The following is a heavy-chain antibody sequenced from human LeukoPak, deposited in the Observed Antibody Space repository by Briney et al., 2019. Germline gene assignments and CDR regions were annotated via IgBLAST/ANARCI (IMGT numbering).Heavy chain of an antibody. Sequence: KPSETLSLTCTVSGGSISSFYWSWIRQPPGKGLEWIGYIYYSGSTNYNPSLKSRVTISVDKSKNQFSLKLSSVTAADAAVYYCARHFYYDTSGSGFDYWGQGTLVTVSS. J-gene: IGHJ4*02. CDR1: GGSISSFY. V-gene: IGHV4-59*08. CDR3: ARHFYYDTSGSGFDY. CDR2: IYYSGST. D-gene: IGHD3-22*01.